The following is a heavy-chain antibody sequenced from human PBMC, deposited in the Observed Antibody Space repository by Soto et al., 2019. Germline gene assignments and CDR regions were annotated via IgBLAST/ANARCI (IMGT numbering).Heavy chain of an antibody. J-gene: IGHJ4*02. Sequence: QVQLQESVPGLVKSSQTLSLICTVSGGSINSGGYYWNWIRHHPGKGLEWVGSIFYSGSIYYNPFLRSRVTISADTAENPSAMHPSSVTAADTAVYFCARGYRQSGYSSSWVFDYWGQGTLVNVSS. CDR3: ARGYRQSGYSSSWVFDY. CDR2: IFYSGSI. V-gene: IGHV4-31*03. CDR1: GGSINSGGYY. D-gene: IGHD6-13*01.